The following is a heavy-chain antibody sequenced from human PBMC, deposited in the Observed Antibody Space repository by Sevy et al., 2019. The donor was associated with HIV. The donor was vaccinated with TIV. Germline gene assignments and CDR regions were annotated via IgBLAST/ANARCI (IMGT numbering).Heavy chain of an antibody. J-gene: IGHJ4*02. D-gene: IGHD3-16*01. CDR2: IKADGSDK. CDR3: AHDTFGRFVS. V-gene: IGHV3-7*01. Sequence: GGSLRLSCAASGFTFSANWMNWVRQAPGKGLEWVANIKADGSDKHYVDSVEGRFTISRDNAKNLLFLQMNSLRVEDTAVYYCAHDTFGRFVSWGQGTLVTVSS. CDR1: GFTFSANW.